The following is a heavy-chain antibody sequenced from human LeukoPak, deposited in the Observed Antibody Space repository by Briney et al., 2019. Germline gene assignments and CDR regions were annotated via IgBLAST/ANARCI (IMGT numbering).Heavy chain of an antibody. CDR2: ISSSSSYT. CDR1: GFTFSDYY. CDR3: ARSDYYGSGSYYGDAFDI. J-gene: IGHJ3*02. D-gene: IGHD3-10*01. Sequence: PGGSLRLSCAASGFTFSDYYMSWIRQAPGKGLEWVSYISSSSSYTNYADSVKGRFTISRDNAKNSLYLQMNSLRAEDTAVYYCARSDYYGSGSYYGDAFDIWGQGTMVTVS. V-gene: IGHV3-11*06.